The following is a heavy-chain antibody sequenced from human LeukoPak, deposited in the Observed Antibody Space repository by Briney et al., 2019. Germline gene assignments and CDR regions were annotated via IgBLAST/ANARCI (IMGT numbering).Heavy chain of an antibody. CDR2: IYYSGST. Sequence: SETLSLTCTVSGGSISSYYWSWIRQPPGKGLEWIGYIYYSGSTNYNPSLKSRVTISVDTSKNQFSLKLSSVTAADTAVYYCARWLTVTAPYFDYWGQGTLVTVSS. V-gene: IGHV4-59*01. CDR3: ARWLTVTAPYFDY. CDR1: GGSISSYY. J-gene: IGHJ4*02. D-gene: IGHD4-11*01.